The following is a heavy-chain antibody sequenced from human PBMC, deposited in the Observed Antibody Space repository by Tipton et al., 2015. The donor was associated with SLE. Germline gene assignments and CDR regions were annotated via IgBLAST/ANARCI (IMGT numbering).Heavy chain of an antibody. D-gene: IGHD1-26*01. Sequence: GSLRLSYAASGFTFSHSWMYWVRQEPGKGLAWVSCIHSDGITRTHADSVKGRFIISRDNAKNTLYLEMNSLRTEDTAVYFCAREATTGGLYFDYWGQGTLVTVSS. J-gene: IGHJ4*02. CDR1: GFTFSHSW. CDR2: IHSDGITR. V-gene: IGHV3-74*01. CDR3: AREATTGGLYFDY.